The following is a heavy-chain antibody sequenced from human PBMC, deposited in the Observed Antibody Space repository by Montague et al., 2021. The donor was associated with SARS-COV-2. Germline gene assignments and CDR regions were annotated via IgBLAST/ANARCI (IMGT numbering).Heavy chain of an antibody. V-gene: IGHV4-34*01. CDR2: VNHSGST. J-gene: IGHJ3*02. CDR1: GGSFSGYY. Sequence: SETRSLTCAVYGGSFSGYYWSWIRQPPGKGLEWIGEVNHSGSTNYNPPLKGRVTISVDTSKNQFSLKMNSVSAADTAVYYCARGQVTIFGVLIMLPAAGALDIWGRGTMVSVSS. CDR3: ARGQVTIFGVLIMLPAAGALDI. D-gene: IGHD3-3*01.